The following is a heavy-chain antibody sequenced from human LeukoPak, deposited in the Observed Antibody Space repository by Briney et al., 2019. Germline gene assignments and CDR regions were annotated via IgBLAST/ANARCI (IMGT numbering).Heavy chain of an antibody. CDR1: GFTFSSYA. V-gene: IGHV3-23*01. D-gene: IGHD5-24*01. CDR2: ISGSGGST. CDR3: AKGRHPGGGKKEMATITGGFDY. Sequence: GGSLRLSCAASGFTFSSYAMSWVRQAPGQGLEWVSAISGSGGSTYYADSVKGRFTISRDNSKNTLYLQMNSLRAEDTAVYYCAKGRHPGGGKKEMATITGGFDYWGQGTLVTVSS. J-gene: IGHJ4*02.